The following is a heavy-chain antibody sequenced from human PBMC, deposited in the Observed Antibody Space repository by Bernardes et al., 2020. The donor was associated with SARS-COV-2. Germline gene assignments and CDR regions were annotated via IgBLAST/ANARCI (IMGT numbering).Heavy chain of an antibody. J-gene: IGHJ6*02. CDR3: ASRSSSWYSYYGMDV. CDR1: GYTFTGYY. V-gene: IGHV1-2*02. CDR2: INPNSGGT. Sequence: ASVKVSCKASGYTFTGYYMHWVRQAPGQGLEWMGWINPNSGGTNYAQKFQGRVTMTRDTSISTAYMELSRLRSDDTAVYYCASRSSSWYSYYGMDVWGQGTTVTVSS. D-gene: IGHD6-13*01.